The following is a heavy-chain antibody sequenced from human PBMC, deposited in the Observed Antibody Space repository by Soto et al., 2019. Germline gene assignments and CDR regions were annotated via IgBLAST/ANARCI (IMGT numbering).Heavy chain of an antibody. V-gene: IGHV1-18*01. CDR1: GCTFNNYG. Sequence: ASVKVSCKASGCTFNNYGITWVRQAPGQGLEWMGWISPYNGHTNYAQKLQGRVTMTTDTSTSTAYMELRSLRSDDTAVYYCARDAAVGLFDYWGQGTLVTVS. CDR3: ARDAAVGLFDY. D-gene: IGHD1-26*01. J-gene: IGHJ4*02. CDR2: ISPYNGHT.